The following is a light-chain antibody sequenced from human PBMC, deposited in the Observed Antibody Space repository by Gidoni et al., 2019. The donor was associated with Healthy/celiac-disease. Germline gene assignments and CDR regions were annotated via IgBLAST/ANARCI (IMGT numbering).Light chain of an antibody. V-gene: IGLV1-44*01. CDR3: AAWDDSLNGYV. CDR1: SSNIGSNT. J-gene: IGLJ1*01. CDR2: SNN. Sequence: QSVLTQSPSASATPGPRVTISCSGSSSNIGSNTVTWYQQLPGTAPKLLIYSNNQRPSGVPDRFSGSKSGTSASLAISGLQSEDEADYYCAAWDDSLNGYVFGTGTKVTVL.